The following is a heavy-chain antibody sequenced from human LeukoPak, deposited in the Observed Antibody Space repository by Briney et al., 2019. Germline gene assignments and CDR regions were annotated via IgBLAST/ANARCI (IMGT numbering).Heavy chain of an antibody. CDR1: GYTFTSYG. CDR3: ARVMDYYDALLNAFDI. CDR2: ISAYNGNT. J-gene: IGHJ3*02. D-gene: IGHD3-22*01. V-gene: IGHV1-18*01. Sequence: ASVKVSCKASGYTFTSYGISWVRQAPGQGLEWMGWISAYNGNTNYAQKLQGRVTMTTDTSTSTAYMELRSLRSDDTAVYYCARVMDYYDALLNAFDIWGQGTMVTVSS.